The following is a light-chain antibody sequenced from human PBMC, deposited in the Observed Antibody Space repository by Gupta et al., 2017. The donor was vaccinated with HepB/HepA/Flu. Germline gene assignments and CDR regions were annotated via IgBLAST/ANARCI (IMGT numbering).Light chain of an antibody. CDR1: SSAVGGYNY. CDR3: SSYTNSSNIYV. V-gene: IGLV2-14*03. J-gene: IGLJ1*01. Sequence: SALTQPASVSRSPDPSITSVITGTSSAVGGYNYVCWYQQHPDTAPKLMIYDVTNRPSGVAGRFSGSKSGNTASVTIAGLQAEEEADYYCSSYTNSSNIYVFGAGTKFTVL. CDR2: DVT.